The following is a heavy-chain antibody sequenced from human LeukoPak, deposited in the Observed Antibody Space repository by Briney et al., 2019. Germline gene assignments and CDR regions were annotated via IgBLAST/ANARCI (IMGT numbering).Heavy chain of an antibody. V-gene: IGHV4-38-2*02. CDR1: GYSISSGYY. CDR3: ARYSTSRAPNPYIFDP. D-gene: IGHD6-13*01. Sequence: SETLSLTCTVSGYSISSGYYWGWIRQPPGKGLEYIAIGYHSGNTYYNPSLKSRVTMSVDTSKNQFSLKLSSVTAADTAVYYCARYSTSRAPNPYIFDPWGQGTLVTVSS. CDR2: GYHSGNT. J-gene: IGHJ5*02.